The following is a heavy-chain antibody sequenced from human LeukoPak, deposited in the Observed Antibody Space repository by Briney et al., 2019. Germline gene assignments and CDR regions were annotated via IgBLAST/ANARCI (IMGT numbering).Heavy chain of an antibody. D-gene: IGHD3-10*01. CDR3: VKPYYYSSGSLS. J-gene: IGHJ4*02. V-gene: IGHV3-7*01. Sequence: GGSLRLSCTASGFTFGDYAMSWVRQAPGKGLEWVATINQDETEKYYVDSVTGRFTISRDNAKNSLYLQMNSLRADDTAVYYCVKPYYYSSGSLSWGQGTLVTVSS. CDR2: INQDETEK. CDR1: GFTFGDYA.